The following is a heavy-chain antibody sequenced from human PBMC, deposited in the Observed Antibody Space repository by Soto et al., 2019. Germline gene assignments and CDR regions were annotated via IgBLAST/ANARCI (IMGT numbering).Heavy chain of an antibody. D-gene: IGHD3-22*01. V-gene: IGHV3-21*01. CDR1: GFTFSSYS. CDR3: ARDEYYYDSSGYSLFDY. J-gene: IGHJ4*02. CDR2: ISSSSSYI. Sequence: GGSLRLSCAASGFTFSSYSMNWVRQAPGKGLEWVSSISSSSSYIYYADSVKGRFTISRDNAKNSLYLQMNSLRAEDTAVYYCARDEYYYDSSGYSLFDYWGQGTLVTVSS.